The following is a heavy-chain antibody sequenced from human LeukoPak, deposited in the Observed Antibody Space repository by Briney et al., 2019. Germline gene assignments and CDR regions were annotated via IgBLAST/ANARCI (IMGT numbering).Heavy chain of an antibody. V-gene: IGHV1-2*02. CDR2: INPNSGGT. CDR3: ARSRTPTIFEGKGGDFDY. J-gene: IGHJ4*02. CDR1: GYTFTGYY. Sequence: GASVKVSCKASGYTFTGYYMNWVRQAPGQGLEWMGWINPNSGGTNHAQKFQGRVTMTRDTSISTAYMEPSSLRSDDTAVYYCARSRTPTIFEGKGGDFDYWGQGTLVTVSS. D-gene: IGHD3-3*01.